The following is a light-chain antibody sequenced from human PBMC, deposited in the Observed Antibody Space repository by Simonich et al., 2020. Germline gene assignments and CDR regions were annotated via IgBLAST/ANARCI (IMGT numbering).Light chain of an antibody. V-gene: IGKV4-1*01. CDR3: QQYYSTPFT. J-gene: IGKJ3*01. CDR1: QSVLYSSNNKNY. Sequence: DIVMTQSPDSLAVSLGESATINCKSSQSVLYSSNNKNYLAWYQQKPGQPPKLLIYWASTRESGVPDRFSCSGSGTDFTLTISSLQAEDVAVYYCQQYYSTPFTFGPGTKVDIK. CDR2: WAS.